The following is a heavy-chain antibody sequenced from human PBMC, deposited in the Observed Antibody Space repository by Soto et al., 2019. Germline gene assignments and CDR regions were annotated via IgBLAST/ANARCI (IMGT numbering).Heavy chain of an antibody. J-gene: IGHJ5*02. CDR1: GGTFSSYT. CDR3: ARDYSSGWYENWFDP. D-gene: IGHD6-19*01. Sequence: QVQLVQSGAEVKKPGSSVKVSCKASGGTFSSYTISWVRQAPGQGLEWMGRIIPILGIANYAQKFQGRVTIXXDXSXPTAYMELSSLRSEDTAVYYCARDYSSGWYENWFDPWGQGTLVTVSS. CDR2: IIPILGIA. V-gene: IGHV1-69*08.